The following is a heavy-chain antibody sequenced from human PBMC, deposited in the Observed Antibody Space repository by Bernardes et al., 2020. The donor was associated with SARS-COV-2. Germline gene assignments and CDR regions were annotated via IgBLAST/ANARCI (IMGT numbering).Heavy chain of an antibody. CDR1: GFTFRNAA. Sequence: GGSLRLSCAVSGFTFRNAAMSWVRQAPGKGLEWVANIGGSTFYAESVKGRFTILKDNSKDTLYLHMKSLRVEDTGIYYCAVAKLEGILSRMDVWGQGTTVTVSS. J-gene: IGHJ6*02. CDR3: AVAKLEGILSRMDV. V-gene: IGHV3-23*01. D-gene: IGHD3-3*01. CDR2: IGGST.